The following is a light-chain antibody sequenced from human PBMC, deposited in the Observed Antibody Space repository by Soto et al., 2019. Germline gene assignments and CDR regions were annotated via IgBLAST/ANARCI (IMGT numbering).Light chain of an antibody. CDR3: QQYNTYPVT. CDR2: KAS. J-gene: IGKJ1*01. Sequence: DIQMTQSPSTLPASVGDRVTITCRASQSISSWLAWYQQKPGKAPKLLIYKASSLESGVPSRFSSSGSGTEFPLTISSLQPDDFATYYCQQYNTYPVTFGQGTKVEIK. CDR1: QSISSW. V-gene: IGKV1-5*03.